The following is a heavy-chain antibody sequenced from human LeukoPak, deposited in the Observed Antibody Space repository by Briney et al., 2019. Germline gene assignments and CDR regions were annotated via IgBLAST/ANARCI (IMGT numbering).Heavy chain of an antibody. D-gene: IGHD2-2*01. Sequence: PGGSPRLSCAASGFTFSSYAMSWVRQAPGKGLERVSAISGSGGSTYYADSVKGRFTISRDNSKNTLYLQMNSLRAEDTAVYYCALGYCSSTSCFGFDYWGQGTLVTVSS. J-gene: IGHJ4*02. CDR2: ISGSGGST. V-gene: IGHV3-23*01. CDR1: GFTFSSYA. CDR3: ALGYCSSTSCFGFDY.